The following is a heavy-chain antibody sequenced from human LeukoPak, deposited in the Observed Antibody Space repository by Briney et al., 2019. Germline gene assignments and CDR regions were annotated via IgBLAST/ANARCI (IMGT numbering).Heavy chain of an antibody. CDR1: GYTFNSYG. Sequence: ASVKVSCRASGYTFNSYGICWVRQAPGQGLEWIGWIDPSNGNIKYAEKLQGRVTMTTDTSTSTAYMDLRSLRSDDTAVYYCAKDGVSGHFDYWGRGTLVTVSS. CDR2: IDPSNGNI. D-gene: IGHD3-3*01. CDR3: AKDGVSGHFDY. J-gene: IGHJ4*01. V-gene: IGHV1-18*01.